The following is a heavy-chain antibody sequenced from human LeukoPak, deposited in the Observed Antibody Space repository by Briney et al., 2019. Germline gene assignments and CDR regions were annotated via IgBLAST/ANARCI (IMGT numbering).Heavy chain of an antibody. CDR3: ARHVRKRGIAVAGTPGWFDP. Sequence: SETLSLTCTVSGGSFSGYYWSWIRQPPGKGLEWIGEINHSGSTNYNPSLKSRVTISVDTSKNQFSLKLSSVTAADTAMYYCARHVRKRGIAVAGTPGWFDPWGQGTLVTVSS. CDR1: GGSFSGYY. D-gene: IGHD6-19*01. CDR2: INHSGST. J-gene: IGHJ5*02. V-gene: IGHV4-34*01.